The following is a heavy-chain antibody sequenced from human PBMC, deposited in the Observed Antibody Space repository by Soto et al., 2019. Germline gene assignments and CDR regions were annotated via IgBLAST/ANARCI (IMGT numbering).Heavy chain of an antibody. CDR2: INHSGST. V-gene: IGHV4-34*01. J-gene: IGHJ4*02. CDR3: ASLGYSSGRFDY. D-gene: IGHD6-19*01. CDR1: GGSFSGYY. Sequence: SETLSLTCAVYGGSFSGYYWSWIRQPPGKGLEWIGEINHSGSTNYNPSLKSRVTISVDTSKNQFSLKLSSVTAADTAAYYCASLGYSSGRFDYWGQGTLVTVSS.